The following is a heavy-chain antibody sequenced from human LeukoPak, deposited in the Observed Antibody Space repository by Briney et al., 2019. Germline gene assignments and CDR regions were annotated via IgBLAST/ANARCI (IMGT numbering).Heavy chain of an antibody. CDR2: IWYDGSNK. D-gene: IGHD1-26*01. CDR1: GFTFSSYG. J-gene: IGHJ6*02. CDR3: ARAGGSYIHYYYGMDV. Sequence: GGSLRLSCAASGFTFSSYGMRWVRQAQCKGREWVAVIWYDGSNKYYADSVKGRFTISRDNSKNTLYLQMNSLRAEDTAVYYCARAGGSYIHYYYGMDVWGQGTTVTVSS. V-gene: IGHV3-33*01.